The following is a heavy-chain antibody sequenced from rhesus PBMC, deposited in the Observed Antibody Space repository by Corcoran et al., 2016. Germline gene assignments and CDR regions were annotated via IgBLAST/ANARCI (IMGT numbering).Heavy chain of an antibody. J-gene: IGHJ4*01. Sequence: EVQLVDSGGGLAKPGGSLRLSCAASGFTFSSSWMNWVRQTPGEGPEWVSASNYGGDITYYADSVKGRFTISRDNSKNTLSLQMNSLRGEDTAVYYCAKDGFDYWGQGVLVTVSS. CDR3: AKDGFDY. CDR1: GFTFSSSW. CDR2: SNYGGDIT. V-gene: IGHV3S42*01.